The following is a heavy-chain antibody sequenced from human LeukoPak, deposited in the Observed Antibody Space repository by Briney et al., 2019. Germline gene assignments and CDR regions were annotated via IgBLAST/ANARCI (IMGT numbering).Heavy chain of an antibody. V-gene: IGHV1-58*01. D-gene: IGHD3-10*01. CDR3: AADSRRNYYGSGSYYIPYYYGMDV. CDR2: IFVGSGNT. CDR1: GFTFTSSA. J-gene: IGHJ6*04. Sequence: GTSVKVSCKASGFTFTSSAVQWVRQARGQRLEGIGWIFVGSGNTNYAQKFQERVTITRDMSTSTAYMELSSLRSEDTAVYYCAADSRRNYYGSGSYYIPYYYGMDVWGKGTTVTVSS.